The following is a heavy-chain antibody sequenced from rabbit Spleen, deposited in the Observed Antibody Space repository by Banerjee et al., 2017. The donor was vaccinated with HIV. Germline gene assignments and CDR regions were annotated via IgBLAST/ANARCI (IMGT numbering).Heavy chain of an antibody. CDR1: GFTFNTYG. CDR2: IGTGGTT. Sequence: QSLEESGGDLVKPGASLTLTCTTSGFTFNTYGVNWVRQAPGRGLEWIATIGTGGTTYYASWAKGRFTISSPTVTLQMTSLTDADTATYFCATWAYSGSGGWLWGPGTLVTVS. CDR3: ATWAYSGSGGWL. J-gene: IGHJ6*01. D-gene: IGHD1-1*01. V-gene: IGHV1S40*01.